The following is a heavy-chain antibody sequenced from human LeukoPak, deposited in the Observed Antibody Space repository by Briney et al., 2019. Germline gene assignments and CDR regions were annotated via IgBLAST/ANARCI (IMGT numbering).Heavy chain of an antibody. Sequence: GRSLRLSCAASGFTFSSYGMHWVRQAPGKGLEWVTVIWYDGSNEYYADSVKGRFTVSRDNSKNTLYLQMNSLSAEDTAVYYCAKETGGIEGSYNWFDPWGQGTLVTVSS. CDR1: GFTFSSYG. D-gene: IGHD3-10*01. J-gene: IGHJ5*02. CDR2: IWYDGSNE. CDR3: AKETGGIEGSYNWFDP. V-gene: IGHV3-33*06.